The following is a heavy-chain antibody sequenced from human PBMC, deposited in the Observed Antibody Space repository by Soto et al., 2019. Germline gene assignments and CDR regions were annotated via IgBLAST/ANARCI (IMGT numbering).Heavy chain of an antibody. J-gene: IGHJ4*02. CDR2: ISSSSTI. V-gene: IGHV3-48*02. CDR3: ARDQYDSSGYGRY. CDR1: GFTFSSYS. Sequence: GGSLRLSCAASGFTFSSYSMNWVRQAPGKGLEWVSYISSSSTIYYADSVKGRFTISRDNAKNSLYLQMNSLRDEDTAVYYCARDQYDSSGYGRYWGQGTLVTVSS. D-gene: IGHD3-22*01.